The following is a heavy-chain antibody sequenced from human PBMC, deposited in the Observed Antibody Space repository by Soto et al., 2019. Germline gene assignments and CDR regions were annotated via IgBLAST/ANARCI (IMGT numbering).Heavy chain of an antibody. J-gene: IGHJ4*02. Sequence: QVQLVQSGAEVREPGASVKVSCKASGYSFTSLDINWVRQTAGQGLEWMGWMEPSTGRTGYAQKFQGRVTMTRDTSLTTAYMELTTLTSDDTAFYYCARGVSAGVDYWGQGTLVTVCS. CDR2: MEPSTGRT. V-gene: IGHV1-8*01. CDR3: ARGVSAGVDY. CDR1: GYSFTSLD. D-gene: IGHD1-26*01.